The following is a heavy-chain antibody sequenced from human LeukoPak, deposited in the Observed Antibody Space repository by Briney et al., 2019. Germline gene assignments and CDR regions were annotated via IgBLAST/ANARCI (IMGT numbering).Heavy chain of an antibody. V-gene: IGHV1-2*02. CDR3: ARFTSGYYGYFDY. J-gene: IGHJ4*02. CDR1: GYTFTGYY. D-gene: IGHD3-22*01. CDR2: INPNSGGT. Sequence: ASVTVSCKASGYTFTGYYMHWVRQAPGQGLEWMGWINPNSGGTNYAQKFQGRVTMTRDTSISTAYMELNRLRSDDTAVYYCARFTSGYYGYFDYWGQGTLVTVSS.